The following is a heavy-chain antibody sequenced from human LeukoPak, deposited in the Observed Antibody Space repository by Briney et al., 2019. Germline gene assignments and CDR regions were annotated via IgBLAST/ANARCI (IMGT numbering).Heavy chain of an antibody. CDR2: IDTSTGKP. V-gene: IGHV7-4-1*02. CDR1: GYTFATYA. J-gene: IGHJ5*02. Sequence: ASVKVSCKASGYTFATYAINWVRQAPGQGLEWMGWIDTSTGKPTYAQGFTEQFVFSLDASVSTAYLQISSLKAEDTAVYYCARDNYGAEEGIGSSLVWLDPWGQGTLVTVSS. D-gene: IGHD4-11*01. CDR3: ARDNYGAEEGIGSSLVWLDP.